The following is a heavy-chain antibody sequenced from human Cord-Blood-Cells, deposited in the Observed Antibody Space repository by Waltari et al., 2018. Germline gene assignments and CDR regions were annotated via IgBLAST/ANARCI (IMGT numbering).Heavy chain of an antibody. Sequence: QVQLQESGPGLVKPSQTLSVTCTVSGGSISSGGYYWSWIRQHPGKGLEWIGDIYYSGSTYYNPSLKSRVTISVDTSKNQFSLKLSSVTAADTAVYYCARVGVRIAARPFAFDIWGQGTMVTVSS. CDR1: GGSISSGGYY. V-gene: IGHV4-31*03. D-gene: IGHD6-6*01. CDR3: ARVGVRIAARPFAFDI. CDR2: IYYSGST. J-gene: IGHJ3*02.